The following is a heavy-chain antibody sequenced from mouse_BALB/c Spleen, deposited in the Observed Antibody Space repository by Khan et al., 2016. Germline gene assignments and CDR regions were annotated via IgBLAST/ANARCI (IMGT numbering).Heavy chain of an antibody. Sequence: EVQLQESGPGLVKPSQSLSLTCTVTGYSITSDYAWNWIRQFPGNKLEWMGYISYSGSTSYNPSLKSRISITRDTSKNQFFLQLNSVTTEDTATXYCARSDGYDGGFAYWGQGTLVTVSA. CDR2: ISYSGST. CDR1: GYSITSDYA. J-gene: IGHJ3*01. V-gene: IGHV3-2*02. D-gene: IGHD2-2*01. CDR3: ARSDGYDGGFAY.